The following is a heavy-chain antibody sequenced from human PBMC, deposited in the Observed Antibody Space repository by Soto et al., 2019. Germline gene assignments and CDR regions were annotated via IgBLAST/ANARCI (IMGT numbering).Heavy chain of an antibody. D-gene: IGHD3-22*01. CDR1: GGTFSSYA. CDR2: IIPIFGTA. CDR3: AGAAGYYDSSGFPD. Sequence: QVQLVQSGAEVKKPGSSVKVSCKASGGTFSSYAISWVRQAPGQGLEWMGGIIPIFGTANYAQKFQGRVTITADEXXRTAYVELRSRRSEDTAVYYCAGAAGYYDSSGFPDWGQGTLVTVSS. J-gene: IGHJ4*02. V-gene: IGHV1-69*12.